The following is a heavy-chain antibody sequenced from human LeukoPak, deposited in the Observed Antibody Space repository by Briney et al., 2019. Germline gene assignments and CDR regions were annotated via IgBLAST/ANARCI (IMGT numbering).Heavy chain of an antibody. J-gene: IGHJ4*02. CDR2: INPNSGDT. V-gene: IGHV1-2*02. CDR1: GYSFTAYY. D-gene: IGHD1-1*01. Sequence: ASVKVSCKASGYSFTAYYMHLVRQAPGQGLEWMGWINPNSGDTNYAQKFQDRVTMTWDTSVSTAYMELSSLTSDDTAVYYCARGGELDRRFDYWGQGTLVTVSS. CDR3: ARGGELDRRFDY.